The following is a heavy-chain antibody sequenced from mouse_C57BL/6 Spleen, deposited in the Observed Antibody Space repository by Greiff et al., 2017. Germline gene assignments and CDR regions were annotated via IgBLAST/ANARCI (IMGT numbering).Heavy chain of an antibody. CDR2: IDPEDGET. V-gene: IGHV14-2*01. D-gene: IGHD1-1*01. Sequence: EVKLVESGAELVKPGASVKLSCTASGFNIKDYYMHWVKQRTEQGLEWIGRIDPEDGETKYAPKFQGKATITADTSSNTAYLQLSSLTSEDTAVYYCAREYYGSSPWWYFDVWGTGTTVTVSS. J-gene: IGHJ1*03. CDR1: GFNIKDYY. CDR3: AREYYGSSPWWYFDV.